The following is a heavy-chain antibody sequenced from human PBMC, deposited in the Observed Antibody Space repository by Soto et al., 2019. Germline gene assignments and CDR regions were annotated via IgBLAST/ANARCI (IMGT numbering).Heavy chain of an antibody. CDR3: ARQVVTPPHYYAMDV. D-gene: IGHD3-10*01. V-gene: IGHV3-53*01. Sequence: PGGSLRLSCAVSGFSVSDNYMNWVRQAPGKGPEWVSIVYSDLTTYYADSVKGRFTISRDNSKNTLYLQMTSLRAEDTAVYYCARQVVTPPHYYAMDVWGQGTTVTVSS. CDR1: GFSVSDNY. J-gene: IGHJ6*02. CDR2: VYSDLTT.